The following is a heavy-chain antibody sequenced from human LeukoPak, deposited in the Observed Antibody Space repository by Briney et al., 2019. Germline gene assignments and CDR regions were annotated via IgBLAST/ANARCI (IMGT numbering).Heavy chain of an antibody. CDR2: TNPNSGGT. V-gene: IGHV1-2*02. CDR1: GYSFTDYY. Sequence: ASVTVSCKTSGYSFTDYYMHWVRQAPGQGLEWMGWTNPNSGGTSSAQKFQGRVTMTRDTSITTVYMEMSWLTSDDTAIYYCARADRLHGGPYLIGPWGQGTLVTVSS. D-gene: IGHD2-21*01. CDR3: ARADRLHGGPYLIGP. J-gene: IGHJ4*02.